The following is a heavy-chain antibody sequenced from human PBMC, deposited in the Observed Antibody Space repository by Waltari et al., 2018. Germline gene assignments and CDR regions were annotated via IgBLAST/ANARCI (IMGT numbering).Heavy chain of an antibody. CDR2: IGPNGGGT. V-gene: IGHV1-2*02. CDR3: ARPYYDVLTGLPPYFDY. Sequence: QVQLVQSGAEMRKPGASVKVSCKASGYTFTGYYIYWVRQAPGQGLEWMGWIGPNGGGTNLAQKFQGRVTMTTDTSISTAYMELSRLTSDDTAVYYCARPYYDVLTGLPPYFDYWGQGTLVTVSS. D-gene: IGHD3-9*01. CDR1: GYTFTGYY. J-gene: IGHJ4*02.